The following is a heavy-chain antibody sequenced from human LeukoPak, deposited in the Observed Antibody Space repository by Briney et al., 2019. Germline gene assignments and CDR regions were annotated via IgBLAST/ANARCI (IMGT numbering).Heavy chain of an antibody. Sequence: GRSLRLSCAASGFTFSSYAMHWVRQAPGKGLEWVAVISYDGSNKYYADSVKGRFTISRDNPKNTLYLQMNSLRAEDTAVYYCARDLNGSGSYYENWFDPWGQGTLVTVSS. V-gene: IGHV3-30-3*01. D-gene: IGHD3-10*01. CDR3: ARDLNGSGSYYENWFDP. CDR2: ISYDGSNK. J-gene: IGHJ5*02. CDR1: GFTFSSYA.